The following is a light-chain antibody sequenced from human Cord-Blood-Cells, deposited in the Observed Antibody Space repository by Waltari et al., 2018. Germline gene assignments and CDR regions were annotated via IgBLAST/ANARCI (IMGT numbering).Light chain of an antibody. CDR3: QQYDNLPYT. V-gene: IGKV1-33*01. CDR1: QAISNY. Sequence: DIQMTQSPSSLSASVGDRVTITCQASQAISNYLNWYQQKTGKAPKLLIYDASNLETGVPSRFSGSGAGTDFTFTISSLQPEDIATYYCQQYDNLPYTFGQGTKLEIK. CDR2: DAS. J-gene: IGKJ2*01.